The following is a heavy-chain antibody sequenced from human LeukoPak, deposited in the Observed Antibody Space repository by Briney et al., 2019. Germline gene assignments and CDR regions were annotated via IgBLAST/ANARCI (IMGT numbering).Heavy chain of an antibody. J-gene: IGHJ4*02. Sequence: ASVKVSCKASGYTFTGYYNFWVRQAPGQGLEWMGWINPKSGATNNAQRFQGRVTMTRDTSINTAYMELSRLTSDDTAVYYCAPDVRDWGQGTLVSVSS. V-gene: IGHV1-2*02. CDR3: APDVRD. CDR2: INPKSGAT. CDR1: GYTFTGYY.